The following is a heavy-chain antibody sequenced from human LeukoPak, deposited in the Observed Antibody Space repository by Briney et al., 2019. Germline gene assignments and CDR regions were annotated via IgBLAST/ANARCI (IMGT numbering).Heavy chain of an antibody. CDR1: GFTFNTYG. J-gene: IGHJ4*02. Sequence: GGSLRLSCAASGFTFNTYGMHWVRQAPGKGLEWVAVISYDGSNKYYVDSVKGRFTISRDNSKNTLYLQMNSLRAEETAVYYSAKEIRWRFDYWGQGTLVTVSS. D-gene: IGHD3-3*01. CDR2: ISYDGSNK. V-gene: IGHV3-30*18. CDR3: AKEIRWRFDY.